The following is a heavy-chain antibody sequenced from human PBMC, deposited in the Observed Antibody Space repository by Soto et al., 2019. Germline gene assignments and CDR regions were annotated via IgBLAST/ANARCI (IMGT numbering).Heavy chain of an antibody. CDR1: GFTFSSYG. CDR3: ALLCESTPVYSSSWAGHYYGMDV. D-gene: IGHD6-13*01. J-gene: IGHJ6*02. V-gene: IGHV3-33*01. CDR2: IWYDGSNK. Sequence: GGSLRLSCAASGFTFSSYGMHWVRQAPGKGLEWVAVIWYDGSNKYYADSVKGRFTISRDNSKNTLYLQMNSLRAEDTAVYYCALLCESTPVYSSSWAGHYYGMDVWGQGTTVTVSS.